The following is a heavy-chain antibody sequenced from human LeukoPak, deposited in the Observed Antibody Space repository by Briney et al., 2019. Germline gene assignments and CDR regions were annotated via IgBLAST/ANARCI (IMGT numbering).Heavy chain of an antibody. D-gene: IGHD3-10*01. CDR3: ARVWFGESGWFDP. J-gene: IGHJ5*02. Sequence: GGSLRLSCAASGFTFSSYSMNWVRQAPGKGLEWVSFISSSSGYIYYADLVKGRFTISRDNAKNSLYLQMNSLRAEDTAVYYCARVWFGESGWFDPWGQGTLVTVSS. V-gene: IGHV3-21*01. CDR1: GFTFSSYS. CDR2: ISSSSGYI.